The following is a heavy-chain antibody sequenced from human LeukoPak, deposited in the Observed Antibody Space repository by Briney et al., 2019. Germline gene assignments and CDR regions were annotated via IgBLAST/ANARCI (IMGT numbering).Heavy chain of an antibody. CDR2: LDESGRP. D-gene: IGHD2-15*01. CDR1: GGSTRSGRHH. V-gene: IGHV4-39*07. CDR3: ARDLGGYPFFMDV. Sequence: KPSETLSLTCSVSGGSTRSGRHHWAWVRQPPGKGLEFIGSLDESGRPYYNAPLKSRVTISEDSSGKQLSLNQSSVTAADTAVYYCARDLGGYPFFMDVWGRGTTVIVSS. J-gene: IGHJ6*03.